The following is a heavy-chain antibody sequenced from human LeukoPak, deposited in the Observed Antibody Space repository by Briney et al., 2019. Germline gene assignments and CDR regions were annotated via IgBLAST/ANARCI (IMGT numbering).Heavy chain of an antibody. V-gene: IGHV3-23*01. J-gene: IGHJ4*02. CDR3: ARDGVYDFWSGHSGTVDY. Sequence: TGGSLRLSCAASGFTFSSYAMSWVRQAPGKGLEWVSAISGSGGSTYYADSVKGRFTISRDNSKNTLYLQMNSLRAEDTAVYYCARDGVYDFWSGHSGTVDYWGQGTLVTVSS. CDR1: GFTFSSYA. CDR2: ISGSGGST. D-gene: IGHD3-3*01.